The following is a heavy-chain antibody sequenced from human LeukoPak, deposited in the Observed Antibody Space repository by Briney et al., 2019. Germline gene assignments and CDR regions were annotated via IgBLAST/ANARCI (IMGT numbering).Heavy chain of an antibody. V-gene: IGHV3-30*18. D-gene: IGHD2-21*02. Sequence: GGSLRLSCAASGFTVSSNYMSWVRQAPGKGLEWVAVISYDGSNKYYADSVKGRFTISRDNSKNTLYLQMNSLRAEDTAVYYCAKPSWSYCGGDCYYDYWGQGTLVTVSS. CDR1: GFTVSSNY. J-gene: IGHJ4*02. CDR3: AKPSWSYCGGDCYYDY. CDR2: ISYDGSNK.